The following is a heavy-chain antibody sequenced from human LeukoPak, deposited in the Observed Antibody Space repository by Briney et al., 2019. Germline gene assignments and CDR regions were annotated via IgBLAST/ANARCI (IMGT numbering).Heavy chain of an antibody. CDR3: ASGNWNDGAFDI. Sequence: GGSLRLSCAASGLTFRAYWLSWVRRAQGKGLGWVANIKPDGSERYYVDSVKGRFTISRDNAKSSLYLQMNSLRAEDTAVYYCASGNWNDGAFDIWGQGTMVTVSS. V-gene: IGHV3-7*01. CDR2: IKPDGSER. CDR1: GLTFRAYW. J-gene: IGHJ3*02. D-gene: IGHD1-20*01.